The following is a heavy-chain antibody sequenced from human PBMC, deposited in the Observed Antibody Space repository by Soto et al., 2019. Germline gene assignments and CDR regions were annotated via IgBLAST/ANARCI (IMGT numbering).Heavy chain of an antibody. V-gene: IGHV4-59*12. CDR2: IYYSGST. CDR1: GGSISSYY. Sequence: SETLSLTCTVSGGSISSYYWSWIRQPPGKGLEWIGYIYYSGSTNYNPSLKSRVTISVDASKNTLYLEMNSLRAEDTALYYCERDLTYNGGSSPFYGGRETRVTVS. CDR3: ERDLTYNGGSSPFY. J-gene: IGHJ4*02. D-gene: IGHD3-16*01.